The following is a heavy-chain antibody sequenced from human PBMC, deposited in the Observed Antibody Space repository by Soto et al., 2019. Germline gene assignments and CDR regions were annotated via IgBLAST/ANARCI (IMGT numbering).Heavy chain of an antibody. CDR1: GFTFSSYA. D-gene: IGHD5-18*01. CDR2: ISYDGSNK. J-gene: IGHJ4*02. Sequence: GGSLRLSCAASGFTFSSYAMHWVRQAPGKGLEWVAVISYDGSNKYYADSVKGRFTISRDNSKNTLYLQMNSLRAEDTAVYYCARDSPPRQRGHSYGPVDYWGQGTLVTVSS. V-gene: IGHV3-30-3*01. CDR3: ARDSPPRQRGHSYGPVDY.